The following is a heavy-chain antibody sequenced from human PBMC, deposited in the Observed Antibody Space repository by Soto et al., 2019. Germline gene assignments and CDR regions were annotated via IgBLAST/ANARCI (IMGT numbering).Heavy chain of an antibody. V-gene: IGHV1-3*01. J-gene: IGHJ6*02. D-gene: IGHD1-26*01. CDR2: INAGNGNT. CDR1: GYTFTTYA. CDR3: ARDTEPSDV. Sequence: SVKVSCKASGYTFTTYAMHWVRQAPGERLEWMGWINAGNGNTKYSLKFQGRVTITRDTSESTAYMELSSLRSEDKAVYYCARDTEPSDVWGQGTTVTVSS.